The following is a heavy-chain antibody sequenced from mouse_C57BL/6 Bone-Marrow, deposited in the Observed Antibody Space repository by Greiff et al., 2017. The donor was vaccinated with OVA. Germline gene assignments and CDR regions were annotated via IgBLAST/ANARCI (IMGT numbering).Heavy chain of an antibody. J-gene: IGHJ1*03. Sequence: VQLQQSGAELVRPGASVKLSCKASGYTFTDYYINWVKQRPGQGLEWIARIYPGSGNTYYNEKFKGKATLTAEKSSSTAYMQLSSLTSEDSAVYFCARQGLRRYFDVWGTGTTVTVSS. CDR2: IYPGSGNT. V-gene: IGHV1-76*01. CDR1: GYTFTDYY. D-gene: IGHD3-1*01. CDR3: ARQGLRRYFDV.